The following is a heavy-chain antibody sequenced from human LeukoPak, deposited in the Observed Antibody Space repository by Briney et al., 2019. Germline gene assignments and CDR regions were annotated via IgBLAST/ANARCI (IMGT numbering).Heavy chain of an antibody. V-gene: IGHV3-74*01. D-gene: IGHD6-6*01. Sequence: PGGSLRLSCAASGFTFSSYWIHWVRQAPGKGLVWVSIINSDGSTTNYADSVKGRFTISRDNAKNTLYLQLNSLRPEDTAVYYCAGDYSSWFDYWGQGTLVTVSS. CDR1: GFTFSSYW. CDR3: AGDYSSWFDY. CDR2: INSDGSTT. J-gene: IGHJ4*02.